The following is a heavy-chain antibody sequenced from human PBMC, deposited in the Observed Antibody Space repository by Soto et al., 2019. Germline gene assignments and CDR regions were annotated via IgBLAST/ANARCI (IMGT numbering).Heavy chain of an antibody. V-gene: IGHV4-30-4*01. Sequence: SETLSLTCTVSGGSISSGDYYWSWIRQPPGKGLEWIGYIYYSGSTYYNPSLKSRVTISVDTSKNQFSLKLSSVTAADTAVYYCATYIAGGRFDPWGQGTLVTVPQ. J-gene: IGHJ5*02. CDR2: IYYSGST. CDR1: GGSISSGDYY. CDR3: ATYIAGGRFDP. D-gene: IGHD3-16*01.